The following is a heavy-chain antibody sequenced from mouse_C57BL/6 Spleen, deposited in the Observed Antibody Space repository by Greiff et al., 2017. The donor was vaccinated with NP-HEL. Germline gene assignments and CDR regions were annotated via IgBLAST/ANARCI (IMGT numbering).Heavy chain of an antibody. CDR3: TRYDPYYAMDY. Sequence: VQLQQSGAELVRPGASVTLSCKASGYTFTDYEMHWVKQTPVHGLEWIGAIDPETGGTAYNQKFKGKAILTADKSSRTAYMELRSLTSEDSDVYYCTRYDPYYAMDYWGQGTSVTVSS. D-gene: IGHD2-12*01. CDR2: IDPETGGT. V-gene: IGHV1-15*01. CDR1: GYTFTDYE. J-gene: IGHJ4*01.